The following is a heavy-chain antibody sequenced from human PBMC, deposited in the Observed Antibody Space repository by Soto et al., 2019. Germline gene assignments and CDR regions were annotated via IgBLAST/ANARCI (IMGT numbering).Heavy chain of an antibody. D-gene: IGHD3-16*01. J-gene: IGHJ4*02. V-gene: IGHV4-59*01. CDR3: ARVHLGVTPPFFDY. Sequence: SETLSLTCTVSGGSISSYYWSWIRQPPGKGLEWIGYIYYSGSTNYNPSLKSRVTISVDTSKNQFSLKLSSVTAADTAVYYCARVHLGVTPPFFDYWGQGTLVTVSS. CDR2: IYYSGST. CDR1: GGSISSYY.